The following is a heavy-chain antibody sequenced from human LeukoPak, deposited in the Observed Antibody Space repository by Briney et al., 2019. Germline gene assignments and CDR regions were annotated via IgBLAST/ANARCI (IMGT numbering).Heavy chain of an antibody. CDR1: GGSVSNGNYY. V-gene: IGHV4-61*01. CDR3: ARSQNYYGSGDY. Sequence: PSETLSLTCTVSGGSVSNGNYYWSWLRQPPGKALEWIGYIYYSGSANYNPSLEGRVTISVDMSKNQFSVKLSSVTAADTAVYYRARSQNYYGSGDYWSQGILVTVSS. D-gene: IGHD3-10*01. J-gene: IGHJ4*02. CDR2: IYYSGSA.